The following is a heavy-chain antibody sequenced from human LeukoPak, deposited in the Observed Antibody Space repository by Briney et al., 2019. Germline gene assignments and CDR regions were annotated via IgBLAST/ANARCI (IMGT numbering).Heavy chain of an antibody. CDR3: ARVRILAAGTGAPYDY. J-gene: IGHJ4*02. CDR1: GGSISSYY. D-gene: IGHD6-13*01. V-gene: IGHV4-59*12. CDR2: IYYSGST. Sequence: PSETLSLTCTVSGGSISSYYWSWIRQPPGKGLEWIGYIYYSGSTIYNPSLKSRVTISLDTSKNQFSLKLSSVTAADTAVYYCARVRILAAGTGAPYDYWGQGTLVTVSS.